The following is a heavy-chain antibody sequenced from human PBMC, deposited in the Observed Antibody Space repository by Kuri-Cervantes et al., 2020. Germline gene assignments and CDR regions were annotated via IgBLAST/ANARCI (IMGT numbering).Heavy chain of an antibody. J-gene: IGHJ5*02. Sequence: GESLKISCAASGFTFSSYAMSWVRQAPGKGLEWVSAISGSGGSKYYADSVKGRFRISRDNSKNTLCLQMNSLRAEDTAVFYCARFGGDCSPNCFDPWGQGTLVTVSS. D-gene: IGHD2-21*02. CDR1: GFTFSSYA. CDR3: ARFGGDCSPNCFDP. CDR2: ISGSGGSK. V-gene: IGHV3-23*01.